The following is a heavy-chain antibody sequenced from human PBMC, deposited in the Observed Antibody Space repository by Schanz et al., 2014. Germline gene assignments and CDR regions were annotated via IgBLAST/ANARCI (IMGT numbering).Heavy chain of an antibody. J-gene: IGHJ5*01. V-gene: IGHV1-69*02. CDR3: ARNYEWFES. CDR1: GDTFRSYT. CDR2: IIPITGMT. Sequence: QVQLVQSGAEVKKPGFSVKVSCKASGDTFRSYTINWVRHAPGQGLEWMGRIIPITGMTNYAQKFQGRVTFTADKSTSTAFLEVNSLRSGDTAVYYCARNYEWFESWGQGTLVTVSS. D-gene: IGHD3-16*01.